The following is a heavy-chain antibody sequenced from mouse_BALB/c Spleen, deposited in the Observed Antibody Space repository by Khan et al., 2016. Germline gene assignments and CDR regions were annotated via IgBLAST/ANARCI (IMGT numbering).Heavy chain of an antibody. J-gene: IGHJ2*01. V-gene: IGHV1-76*01. CDR1: GYTFTDYY. CDR3: ARGGGNSDY. Sequence: VQLQQPGAELARPGASVKLSCKASGYTFTDYYINWVKQRTGQGLEWIGEIYPGSDNTYYNERFKGKATLNADKSSGTAYMQLSSLTSEDSAVYFCARGGGNSDYWGQGTTLTVSS. CDR2: IYPGSDNT. D-gene: IGHD2-1*01.